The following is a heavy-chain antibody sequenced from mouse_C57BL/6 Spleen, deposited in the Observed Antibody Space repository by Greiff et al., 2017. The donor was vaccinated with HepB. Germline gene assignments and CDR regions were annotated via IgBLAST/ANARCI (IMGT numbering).Heavy chain of an antibody. J-gene: IGHJ2*01. Sequence: QVHVKQSGAELVRPGASVTLSCKASGYTFTDYEMHWVKQTPVHGLEWIGAIDPETGGTAYNQKFKGKAILTADKSSSTAYMELRSLTSEDSAVYYCTRLEGLPDFDYWGQGTTLTVSS. CDR1: GYTFTDYE. V-gene: IGHV1-15*01. CDR2: IDPETGGT. CDR3: TRLEGLPDFDY. D-gene: IGHD2-2*01.